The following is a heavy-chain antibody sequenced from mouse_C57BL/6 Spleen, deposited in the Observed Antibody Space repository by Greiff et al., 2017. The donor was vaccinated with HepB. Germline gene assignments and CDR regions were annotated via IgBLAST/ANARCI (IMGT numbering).Heavy chain of an antibody. V-gene: IGHV1-82*01. J-gene: IGHJ4*01. CDR2: IYPGDGDT. CDR1: GYAFSSSW. Sequence: QVQLKESGPELVKPGASVKISCKASGYAFSSSWMNWVKQRPVKGLEWIGRIYPGDGDTNYNGKFKGKATLTADKSSSTAYMQLSSLTSEDSAVYFCARTTTVVATYYAMDYWGQGTSVTVSS. CDR3: ARTTTVVATYYAMDY. D-gene: IGHD1-1*01.